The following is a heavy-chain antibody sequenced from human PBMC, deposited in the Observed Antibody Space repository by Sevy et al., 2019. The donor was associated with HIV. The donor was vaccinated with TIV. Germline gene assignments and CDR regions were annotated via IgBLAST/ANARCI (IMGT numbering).Heavy chain of an antibody. D-gene: IGHD3-9*01. Sequence: GGSPRLSCAASGFTSSSYAMSWVRQPPGRGLEWVSTLSESGVSTYYADSVKGRFTISRDNSKNILYLQMNSLRAEDTAVYYCARDRATSATGTLFDYWVQGTLVTVSS. CDR3: ARDRATSATGTLFDY. CDR1: GFTSSSYA. CDR2: LSESGVST. V-gene: IGHV3-23*01. J-gene: IGHJ4*02.